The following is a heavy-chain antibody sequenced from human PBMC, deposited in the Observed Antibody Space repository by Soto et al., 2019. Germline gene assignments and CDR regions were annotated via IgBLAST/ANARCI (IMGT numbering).Heavy chain of an antibody. Sequence: SETLSLTCTVSGGSISSYYWSWIRQPPGKGLEWIGYIYYSGSTNYNPSLKSRVTISVDTSKNQFSLKLSSVTAADTAVYYCGRQDIVVVPAPSPYYYYYMDVWGKGTTVTVSS. V-gene: IGHV4-59*08. CDR1: GGSISSYY. CDR2: IYYSGST. D-gene: IGHD2-2*01. J-gene: IGHJ6*03. CDR3: GRQDIVVVPAPSPYYYYYMDV.